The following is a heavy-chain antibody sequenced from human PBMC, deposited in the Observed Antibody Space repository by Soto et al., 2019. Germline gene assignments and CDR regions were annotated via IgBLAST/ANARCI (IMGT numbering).Heavy chain of an antibody. CDR3: AKYCSSDVCFDY. D-gene: IGHD2-8*01. CDR2: ISGSGDTK. CDR1: GFTFSSRS. Sequence: PWGSLRLSCASSGFTFSSRSMNWVRQAPGKGLEWVSFISGSGDTKYYADSVKGRFTISRDNAKNSLYLQMSSLRDEDTAAYYCAKYCSSDVCFDYWGQGTLVTVSS. J-gene: IGHJ4*02. V-gene: IGHV3-48*02.